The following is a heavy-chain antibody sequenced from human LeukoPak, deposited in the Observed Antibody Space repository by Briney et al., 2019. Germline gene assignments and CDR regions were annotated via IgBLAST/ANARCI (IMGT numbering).Heavy chain of an antibody. CDR1: GYTFISCA. D-gene: IGHD1-26*01. J-gene: IGHJ4*02. Sequence: GASVKVSCKASGYTFISCAMHWVRQAPGQRLEWMGWINADNGNTKYSQKFQGRVTITRDTSASTAYMELSSLRSEDTAVYYCARSDPIVGATDYFDYWGQGTLVTVSS. CDR3: ARSDPIVGATDYFDY. V-gene: IGHV1-3*01. CDR2: INADNGNT.